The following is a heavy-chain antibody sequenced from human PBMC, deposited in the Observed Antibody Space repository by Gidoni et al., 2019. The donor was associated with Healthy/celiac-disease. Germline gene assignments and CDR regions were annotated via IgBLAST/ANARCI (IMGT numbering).Heavy chain of an antibody. CDR3: ARGCLRSTSCYRDAFDI. D-gene: IGHD2-2*01. J-gene: IGHJ3*02. Sequence: KLQGRVTMTTDTSTSTAYMELRSLRSDDTAVYYCARGCLRSTSCYRDAFDIWGQGTMVTVSS. V-gene: IGHV1-18*01.